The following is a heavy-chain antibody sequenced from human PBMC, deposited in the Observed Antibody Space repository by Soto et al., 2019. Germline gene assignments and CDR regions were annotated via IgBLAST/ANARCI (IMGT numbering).Heavy chain of an antibody. V-gene: IGHV3-30-3*01. CDR2: ISYDGSNK. CDR1: GFTFSSYA. D-gene: IGHD2-15*01. J-gene: IGHJ4*02. CDR3: ARGGYGGNALDY. Sequence: QVQLVESGGGVVQPGRSLRLSCAASGFTFSSYAMHWVRQAPGKGLEWVAVISYDGSNKYYADSVKGRFTISRDNSKNPLYLQLNSLRAEDTAVYYCARGGYGGNALDYWGQGTLVTVSS.